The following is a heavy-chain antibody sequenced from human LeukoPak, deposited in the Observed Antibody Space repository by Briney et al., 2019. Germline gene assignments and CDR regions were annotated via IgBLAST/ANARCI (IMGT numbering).Heavy chain of an antibody. CDR2: ISSSGSTI. CDR3: ARDGAIFGVAFDP. D-gene: IGHD3-3*01. CDR1: GFTFSSYW. Sequence: GGSLRLSCAASGFTFSSYWMSWVRLAPGKGLEWVSYISSSGSTIYYADSVKGRFTISRDNAKNSLYLQMNSLRAEDTAVYYCARDGAIFGVAFDPWGQGTLVTVSS. J-gene: IGHJ5*02. V-gene: IGHV3-48*04.